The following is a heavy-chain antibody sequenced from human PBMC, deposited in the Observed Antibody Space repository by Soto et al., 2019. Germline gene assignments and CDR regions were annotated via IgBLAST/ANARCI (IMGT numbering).Heavy chain of an antibody. D-gene: IGHD3-22*01. CDR1: GGSISSGGYY. J-gene: IGHJ4*02. CDR2: IYYSGST. CDR3: ARAGGKTYYYDSSGYFY. Sequence: PSETLSLTCTVSGGSISSGGYYWSWIRQHPGKGLEWIGYIYYSGSTYYNPSLKSRVTISVDTSKNQFSLKLSSVTAADTAVYYCARAGGKTYYYDSSGYFYWGQGTLVTVSS. V-gene: IGHV4-31*03.